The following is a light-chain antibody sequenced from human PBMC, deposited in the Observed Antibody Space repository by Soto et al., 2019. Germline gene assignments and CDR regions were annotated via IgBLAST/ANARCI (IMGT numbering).Light chain of an antibody. V-gene: IGLV1-47*03. J-gene: IGLJ1*01. CDR2: RNN. CDR1: SSNIGSNY. Sequence: QSVLTQPPSASGTPGQRVTISCSGSSSNIGSNYVYWYQQLPGTAPKLLIYRNNQRPSGVPDRFYGSKSGTSASLAISGLWSEDDADDDCEAWDDSLSGRYVFGTGTKLTVL. CDR3: EAWDDSLSGRYV.